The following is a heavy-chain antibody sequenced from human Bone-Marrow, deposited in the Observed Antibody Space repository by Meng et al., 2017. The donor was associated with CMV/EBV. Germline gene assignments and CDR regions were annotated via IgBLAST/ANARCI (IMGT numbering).Heavy chain of an antibody. D-gene: IGHD5-24*01. CDR1: GFTFRSYE. V-gene: IGHV3-23*01. CDR2: ISGSGGST. J-gene: IGHJ4*02. Sequence: GESLKISCVASGFTFRSYEMNWVRQAPGKGLEWVSAISGSGGSTYYADSVKGRFTISRDNSKNTLYLQMNSLRAEDTAVYYCAKDRAATIHFDYWGQGTLVTVSS. CDR3: AKDRAATIHFDY.